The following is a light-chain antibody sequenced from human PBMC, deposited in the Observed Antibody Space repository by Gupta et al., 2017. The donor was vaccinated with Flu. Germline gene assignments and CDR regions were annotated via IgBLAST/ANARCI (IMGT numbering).Light chain of an antibody. CDR2: LGS. CDR3: MQSLQIPYT. CDR1: QSLLHNSGDNY. J-gene: IGKJ2*01. V-gene: IGKV2-28*01. Sequence: IAVTQSPLLLSVTPGESASISCTSSQSLLHNSGDNYLDWDLQKPGQSPQVLIYLGSHRASGVPDRFSGSGSGTDFVLKISRVEADDVGIYYCMQSLQIPYTFGRGTKLEIK.